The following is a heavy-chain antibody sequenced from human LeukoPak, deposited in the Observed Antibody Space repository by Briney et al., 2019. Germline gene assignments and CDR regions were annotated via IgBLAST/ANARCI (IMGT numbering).Heavy chain of an antibody. Sequence: GGSLRLSCAASGFTFSSYGMHWVRQAPGKGLEWVAVISYDGSNKYYADSVKGRFTISRDNSKNTLYLQMNSLRAEDTAVYYCAKDRLSCSSTSCYVEGYYYYYGMDVWGQGTTVTVSS. CDR3: AKDRLSCSSTSCYVEGYYYYYGMDV. CDR2: ISYDGSNK. J-gene: IGHJ6*02. V-gene: IGHV3-30*18. CDR1: GFTFSSYG. D-gene: IGHD2-2*01.